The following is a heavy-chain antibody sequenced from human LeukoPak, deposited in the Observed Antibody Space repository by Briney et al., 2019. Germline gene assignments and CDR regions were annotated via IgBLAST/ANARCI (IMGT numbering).Heavy chain of an antibody. D-gene: IGHD6-13*01. Sequence: PGGSLRLSCAASGFTFSSYAMSWVRQAPGKGLEWVSAISGSGGSTYYADSVKGRFTISRDNSKNTPYLQMNSLRAEDTAVYYCAKASFIAAAGTSPFDYWGQGTLVTVSS. CDR1: GFTFSSYA. V-gene: IGHV3-23*01. CDR2: ISGSGGST. J-gene: IGHJ4*02. CDR3: AKASFIAAAGTSPFDY.